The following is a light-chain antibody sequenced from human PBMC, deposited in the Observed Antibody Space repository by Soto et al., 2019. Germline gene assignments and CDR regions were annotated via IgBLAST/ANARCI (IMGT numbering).Light chain of an antibody. CDR3: QTWGTGKGV. J-gene: IGLJ2*01. V-gene: IGLV4-69*01. CDR1: SGLSSYA. Sequence: QSVLTQPPSASASLGASVKLTCTLTSGLSSYAIAWHQQQPEKGPRFLMKVNSDGSHNKGDGIPDRFSGSSSGAERYLTISSLQSEDEADYFCQTWGTGKGVFGGGTQLTV. CDR2: VNSDGSH.